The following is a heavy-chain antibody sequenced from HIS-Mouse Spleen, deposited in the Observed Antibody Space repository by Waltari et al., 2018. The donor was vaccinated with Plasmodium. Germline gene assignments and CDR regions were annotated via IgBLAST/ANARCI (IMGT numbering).Heavy chain of an antibody. Sequence: QVQLVESGGGVVQPGRSLRLSGAASGFPFSSFAMHWVRQAPGKGLEWVAVISYDGSNKYYADSVKGRFTISRDNSKNTLYLQMNSLRAEDTAVYYCARGFIRDWGFDYWGQGTLVTVSS. J-gene: IGHJ4*02. V-gene: IGHV3-30*04. D-gene: IGHD7-27*01. CDR1: GFPFSSFA. CDR2: ISYDGSNK. CDR3: ARGFIRDWGFDY.